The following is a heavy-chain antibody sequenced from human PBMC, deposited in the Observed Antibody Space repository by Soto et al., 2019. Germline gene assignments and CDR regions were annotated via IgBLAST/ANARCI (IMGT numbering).Heavy chain of an antibody. Sequence: VGSLRLSCAASGFSFSTHDMSWVRQAPGKGLEWVSAIRRSGGATFYADSVEGRFTISRDNSKKVLYLQLDSLRVEDTALYYCAKDRGLYYGAGNYYSLDAWGQGTLVTVSS. CDR2: IRRSGGAT. D-gene: IGHD3-10*01. V-gene: IGHV3-23*01. J-gene: IGHJ5*02. CDR1: GFSFSTHD. CDR3: AKDRGLYYGAGNYYSLDA.